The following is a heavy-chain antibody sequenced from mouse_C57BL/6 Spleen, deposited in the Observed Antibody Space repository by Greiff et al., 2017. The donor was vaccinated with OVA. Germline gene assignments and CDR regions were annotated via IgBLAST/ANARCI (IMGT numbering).Heavy chain of an antibody. V-gene: IGHV5-6*02. J-gene: IGHJ1*03. CDR2: ISSGGSYT. CDR1: GFTFSSYG. Sequence: DVMLVESGGDLVKPGGSLKLSCAASGFTFSSYGMSWVRQTPDKRLEWVATISSGGSYTYYPDSVKGRFTISRDNAKNTLYLQMSSLKSEDTAMYYCAREGYSNYEGYFDVWGTGTTVTVSS. CDR3: AREGYSNYEGYFDV. D-gene: IGHD2-5*01.